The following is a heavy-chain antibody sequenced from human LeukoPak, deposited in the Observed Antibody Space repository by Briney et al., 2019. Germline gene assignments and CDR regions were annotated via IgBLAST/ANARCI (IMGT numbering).Heavy chain of an antibody. CDR2: ISAYSGNT. CDR1: GYTFTSYG. Sequence: ASVKVSCKASGYTFTSYGISWVRQAPGHGLEWMGWISAYSGNTNYAQNLQGRVTMTTDTSTSTAYMEVRSLRSDDTAVYYCARAPEREYSGYAADYWGQGTLVTVSS. D-gene: IGHD5-12*01. CDR3: ARAPEREYSGYAADY. J-gene: IGHJ4*02. V-gene: IGHV1-18*01.